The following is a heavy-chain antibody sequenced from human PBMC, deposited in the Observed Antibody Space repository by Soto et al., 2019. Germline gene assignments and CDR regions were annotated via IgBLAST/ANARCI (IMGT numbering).Heavy chain of an antibody. CDR3: AREDGGNSGYFDY. V-gene: IGHV4-61*01. Sequence: SETLSLTCTVSGVSVSSGRYYWTWIRQPPGKGLEWIGYIYYSGSTNYNPSLKSRVTISVDTSKNQFSLKLSSVTAADTAVYYCAREDGGNSGYFDYWGQGTLVTVSS. D-gene: IGHD2-21*02. CDR1: GVSVSSGRYY. J-gene: IGHJ4*02. CDR2: IYYSGST.